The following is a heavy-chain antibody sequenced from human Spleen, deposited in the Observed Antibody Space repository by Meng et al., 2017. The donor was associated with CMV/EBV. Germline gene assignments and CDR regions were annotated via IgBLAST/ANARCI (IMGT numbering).Heavy chain of an antibody. J-gene: IGHJ6*02. V-gene: IGHV1-8*01. CDR2: MNPNSGNT. CDR3: ARGSMRYYGMDV. CDR1: GYTFTSYG. Sequence: ASVKVSCKTSGYTFTSYGITWVRQAPGQGLEWMGWMNPNSGNTGYAQKFQGRVIIIRNTSISTAYMELSSLRSEDTAVYYCARGSMRYYGMDVWGQGTTVTVSS.